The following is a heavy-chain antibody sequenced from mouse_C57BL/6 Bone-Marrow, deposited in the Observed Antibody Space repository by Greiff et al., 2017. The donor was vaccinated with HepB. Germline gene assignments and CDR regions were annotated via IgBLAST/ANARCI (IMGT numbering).Heavy chain of an antibody. CDR3: ARRYDYDDPYWYFDV. J-gene: IGHJ1*03. Sequence: QVQLQQPGAELVMPGASVKLSCKASGYTFTSYWMHWVKQRLGQGLEWIGEIDPSDSYTNYNQKFKGKSTLTVDKSSSTAYMQLSSLTSEDSAVYYCARRYDYDDPYWYFDVWGTGTTVTVSS. D-gene: IGHD2-4*01. V-gene: IGHV1-69*01. CDR2: IDPSDSYT. CDR1: GYTFTSYW.